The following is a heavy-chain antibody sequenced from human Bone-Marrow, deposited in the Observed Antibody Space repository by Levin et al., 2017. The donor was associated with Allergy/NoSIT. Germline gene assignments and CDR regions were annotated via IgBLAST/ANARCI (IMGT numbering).Heavy chain of an antibody. V-gene: IGHV3-7*01. J-gene: IGHJ5*02. Sequence: GGSLRLSCAASGFTFRSYWMTWVRQPPGKGLEWVANIKQDGSEKYYVDSVKGRFTISRDNAQNLVFLQMNTVRAEDTAVYYCARTVLRSDGDNWFDPWGQGTLVTVSS. CDR1: GFTFRSYW. CDR2: IKQDGSEK. CDR3: ARTVLRSDGDNWFDP. D-gene: IGHD4-17*01.